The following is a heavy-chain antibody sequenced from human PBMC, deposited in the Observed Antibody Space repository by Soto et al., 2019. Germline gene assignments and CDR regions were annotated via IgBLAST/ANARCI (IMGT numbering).Heavy chain of an antibody. Sequence: EVQLLESGGGLVQPGGSLRLSCAASGFTFSSYAMSWVRQAPGKGLEWVSAISGSGGSTYYADSVKGRFTISRDNSKNTLYLQMNSLRAEDTAVYYCARRTTVNLMSSLGACDIWGQGTMVTVSS. V-gene: IGHV3-23*01. D-gene: IGHD4-17*01. CDR1: GFTFSSYA. J-gene: IGHJ3*02. CDR3: ARRTTVNLMSSLGACDI. CDR2: ISGSGGST.